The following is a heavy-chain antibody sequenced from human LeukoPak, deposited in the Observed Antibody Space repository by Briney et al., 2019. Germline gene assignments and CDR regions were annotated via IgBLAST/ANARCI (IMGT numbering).Heavy chain of an antibody. Sequence: GASVKVSCKASGYTFTGYYMHWVRQAPGQGLEWMGRINPNSGGTNCAQKFQGRVTMTRDTSISTAYMELSRLRSDDTAVCYCAVEVRGGQTHLPFDYWGQGTLVTVSS. V-gene: IGHV1-2*06. D-gene: IGHD3-10*01. CDR1: GYTFTGYY. CDR2: INPNSGGT. J-gene: IGHJ4*02. CDR3: AVEVRGGQTHLPFDY.